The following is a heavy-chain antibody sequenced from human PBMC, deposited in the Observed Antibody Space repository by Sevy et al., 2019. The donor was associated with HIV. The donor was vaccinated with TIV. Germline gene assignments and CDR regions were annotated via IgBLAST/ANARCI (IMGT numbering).Heavy chain of an antibody. CDR1: GFSISGYG. D-gene: IGHD6-19*01. Sequence: GGSLRLSCAASGFSISGYGMHWVRQAPGKGLGWVAVIWYDGTNREYADSVKGRFTISRDNSKNTPYLQMNSLRVEDTAVYYCAREDIRVAGIGYYFHSWGQGTLVTVSS. CDR2: IWYDGTNR. CDR3: AREDIRVAGIGYYFHS. J-gene: IGHJ4*02. V-gene: IGHV3-33*01.